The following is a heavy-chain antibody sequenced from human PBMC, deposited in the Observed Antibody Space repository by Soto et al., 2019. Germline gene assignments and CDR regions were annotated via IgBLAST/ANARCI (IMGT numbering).Heavy chain of an antibody. CDR3: AKDRGITMIDGFDY. D-gene: IGHD3-22*01. V-gene: IGHV3-30*18. Sequence: GGSLRLSCAASGFTFSSYGMHWVRQAPGKGLEWVAVISYDGSNKYYADSVKGRFTISRDNSKNTLYLQMSSLRAEDTAVYYCAKDRGITMIDGFDYWGQGTLVTVSS. CDR2: ISYDGSNK. CDR1: GFTFSSYG. J-gene: IGHJ4*02.